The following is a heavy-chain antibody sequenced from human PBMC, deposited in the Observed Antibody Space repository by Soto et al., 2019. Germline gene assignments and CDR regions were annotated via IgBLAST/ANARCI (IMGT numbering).Heavy chain of an antibody. D-gene: IGHD6-6*01. CDR2: IYYSGST. CDR3: ARVGSSIAVRPLDS. Sequence: SETLSLTCTVSGGSISSYYWSWIRQPPGKGLEWIGYIYYSGSTNYNPSLKSRVTTSVDTSKNQFSLKLTSVTAADTAVYYCARVGSSIAVRPLDSWGQGTLVTVSS. V-gene: IGHV4-59*08. J-gene: IGHJ4*02. CDR1: GGSISSYY.